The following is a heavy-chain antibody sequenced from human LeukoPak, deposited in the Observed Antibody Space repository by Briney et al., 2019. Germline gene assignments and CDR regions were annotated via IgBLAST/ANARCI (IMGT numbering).Heavy chain of an antibody. J-gene: IGHJ6*02. CDR1: GGSISSSSYY. Sequence: SETLSLTCTASGGSISSSSYYWGWIRQPPGKGLEWIGSIYYSGSTYYNPSLKSRVTISVDTTKNQFSLKLSSVTAADTAVYYCARGGSTLLLHNQYYYYYYGMDVWGQGTTVTVSS. V-gene: IGHV4-39*01. CDR2: IYYSGST. CDR3: ARGGSTLLLHNQYYYYYYGMDV. D-gene: IGHD2-2*01.